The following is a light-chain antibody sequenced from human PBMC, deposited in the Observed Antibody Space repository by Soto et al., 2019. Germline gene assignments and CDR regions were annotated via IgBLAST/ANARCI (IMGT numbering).Light chain of an antibody. Sequence: QSVLTQPASVSGSPGQSITISCTVTSSDVGGYNYVSWYQQHPGKAPKLMIYEVTNRPSGVSNRFSGSKSGNTASLTISGLQAEDEADYYCSSYTSRSTLVFGTGTKVTVL. J-gene: IGLJ1*01. V-gene: IGLV2-14*01. CDR2: EVT. CDR3: SSYTSRSTLV. CDR1: SSDVGGYNY.